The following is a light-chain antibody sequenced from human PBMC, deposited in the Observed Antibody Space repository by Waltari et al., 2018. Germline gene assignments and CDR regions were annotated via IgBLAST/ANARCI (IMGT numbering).Light chain of an antibody. CDR2: KAS. CDR1: QSISSW. Sequence: DIQMTQSPSTLSASVGDRVTITCRASQSISSWLAWYQPKPGKAPKLLIYKASTLESGVPSRFSGSGSGTEFTLTISSLQPDDFATYYCQQYHSYSLTFGGGTKVEIK. V-gene: IGKV1-5*03. CDR3: QQYHSYSLT. J-gene: IGKJ4*01.